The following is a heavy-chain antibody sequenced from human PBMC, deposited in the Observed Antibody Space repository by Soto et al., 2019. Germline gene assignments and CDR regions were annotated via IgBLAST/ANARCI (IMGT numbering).Heavy chain of an antibody. CDR1: GGSFSGYY. CDR3: ARGFVYISSWGVFDY. V-gene: IGHV4-34*01. D-gene: IGHD6-6*01. Sequence: QVQLQQWGAGLLKPSETLSLTCAVYGGSFSGYYWSWIRQPPGKGLEWLGEINHSGSTNYNPSLKSRVTISVDTSKNQFSMKLSSVTAADTAVYYCARGFVYISSWGVFDYWGQGTLVTVSS. CDR2: INHSGST. J-gene: IGHJ4*02.